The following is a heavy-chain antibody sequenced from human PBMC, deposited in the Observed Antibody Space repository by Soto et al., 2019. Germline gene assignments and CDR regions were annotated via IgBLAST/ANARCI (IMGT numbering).Heavy chain of an antibody. CDR3: SRDRVIRYTGYELDL. CDR1: GFAFNSHS. Sequence: QMQLLESGGGVVQPGKALRLSCAASGFAFNSHSMHWVRQAPGKGLEWLALMTSDGSSKFYADSVKGRCTISRDNSKNTLYLEMNSLRSEDTAVYYCSRDRVIRYTGYELDLWGQGTLGTVSS. V-gene: IGHV3-30-3*01. D-gene: IGHD3-9*01. J-gene: IGHJ5*02. CDR2: MTSDGSSK.